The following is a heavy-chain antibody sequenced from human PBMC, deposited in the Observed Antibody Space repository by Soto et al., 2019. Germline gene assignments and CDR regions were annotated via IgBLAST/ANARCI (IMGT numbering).Heavy chain of an antibody. CDR2: ISGSGGST. D-gene: IGHD2-2*02. V-gene: IGHV3-23*01. J-gene: IGHJ6*02. CDR3: AKDPLVVPAAIGGMDV. Sequence: EVQLLESGGGLVQPGGSLRLSCAASGFTFSSYAMSWVRQAPGKGLEWVSAISGSGGSTYYADSVKGRFTISRDNSKNTLYLKMNSLRAEDTAVYYCAKDPLVVPAAIGGMDVWGQGTTVTVSS. CDR1: GFTFSSYA.